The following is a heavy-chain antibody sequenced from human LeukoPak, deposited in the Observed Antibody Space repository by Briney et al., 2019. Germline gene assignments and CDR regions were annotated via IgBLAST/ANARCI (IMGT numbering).Heavy chain of an antibody. CDR1: GFIVSSNY. V-gene: IGHV3-66*02. D-gene: IGHD3-22*01. Sequence: GGSLRLSCAASGFIVSSNYMSWVRQAPGKGLEWVSLINSGGNTYYADSVKGRFTISRDNSKNTLYLQMNSLRAEDTAVYYCAYGVSSGYYDFDYWGQGTLVTVSS. CDR2: INSGGNT. J-gene: IGHJ4*02. CDR3: AYGVSSGYYDFDY.